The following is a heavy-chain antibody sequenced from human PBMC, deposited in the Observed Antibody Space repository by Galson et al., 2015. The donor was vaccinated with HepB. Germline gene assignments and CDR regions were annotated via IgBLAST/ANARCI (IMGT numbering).Heavy chain of an antibody. V-gene: IGHV1-46*03. D-gene: IGHD3-10*01. Sequence: SVKVSCKASGYTFTSYYMHWVRQAPGQGLEWMGIINPSGGSTSYAQKFQGRVTMTRDTSTSTVYMELSSLRSEDTAVYYCARESMVQGEDYYYYMDVWGKGTTVTVSS. CDR2: INPSGGST. J-gene: IGHJ6*03. CDR3: ARESMVQGEDYYYYMDV. CDR1: GYTFTSYY.